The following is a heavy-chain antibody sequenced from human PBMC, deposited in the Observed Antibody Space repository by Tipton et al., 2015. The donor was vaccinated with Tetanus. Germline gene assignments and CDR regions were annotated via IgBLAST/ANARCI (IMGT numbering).Heavy chain of an antibody. Sequence: SLRLSCAASGFTFSTNAMHWVRQAPGKGLEWVAAIWNDGGYKYYADSVKGRFTVARDNSKNTLYLEMNSLRAEDTAVYYCARVGISQNAYSYVYHGLDVWGQGTTVTVSS. D-gene: IGHD5-18*01. J-gene: IGHJ6*02. CDR2: IWNDGGYK. V-gene: IGHV3-33*01. CDR1: GFTFSTNA. CDR3: ARVGISQNAYSYVYHGLDV.